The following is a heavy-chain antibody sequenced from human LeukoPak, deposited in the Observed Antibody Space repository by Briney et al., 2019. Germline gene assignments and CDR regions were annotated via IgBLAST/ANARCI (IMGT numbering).Heavy chain of an antibody. J-gene: IGHJ6*03. D-gene: IGHD2-15*01. CDR1: GGSSSGYY. CDR2: INHSGST. V-gene: IGHV4-34*01. Sequence: SETLSLTCAVYGGSSSGYYWSWIRQPPGKGLEWIGEINHSGSTNYSPSLKSRVTISVDTSKNQFSLKLSSVTAADTAVYYCARGYCSGGSCYSYYYYNYMDVRGKGTTVTVSS. CDR3: ARGYCSGGSCYSYYYYNYMDV.